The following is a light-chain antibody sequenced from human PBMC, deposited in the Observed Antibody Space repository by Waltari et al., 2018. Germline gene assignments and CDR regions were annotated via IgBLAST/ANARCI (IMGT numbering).Light chain of an antibody. CDR1: STDVGRYNY. J-gene: IGLJ3*02. CDR2: DVT. Sequence: QSALTQPASVSGSPGQSITISCTGTSTDVGRYNYVSWYQHYPDKAPKLMIYDVTNPASRVSNLFSGSKSGNAASLTISGLQPEDEADYYCASYIPGSTLVFGGGTKLAVL. V-gene: IGLV2-14*03. CDR3: ASYIPGSTLV.